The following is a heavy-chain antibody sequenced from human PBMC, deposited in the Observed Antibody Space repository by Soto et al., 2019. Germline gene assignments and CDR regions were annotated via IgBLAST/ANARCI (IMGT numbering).Heavy chain of an antibody. CDR1: GFTFSNYA. V-gene: IGHV3-23*01. CDR2: ISGAGDST. Sequence: EVQLWESGGGLVQPGGSLRLSCAASGFTFSNYAMNWVRQAPGKGPEWVTFISGAGDSTYYADSVKGRSAIFRDNSRNTLYLQMNSLRAEDTAIYYCAKRAGDGYLEYWGPGTLVTVSP. CDR3: AKRAGDGYLEY. D-gene: IGHD4-17*01. J-gene: IGHJ4*02.